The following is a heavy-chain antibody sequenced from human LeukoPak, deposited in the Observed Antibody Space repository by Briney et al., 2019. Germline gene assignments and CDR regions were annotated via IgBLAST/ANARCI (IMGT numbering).Heavy chain of an antibody. V-gene: IGHV3-23*01. Sequence: GGSLRLSCAASVFTFSSYLMSWVRQAPGKGLEWVSGISNSGGNTNYADSVKGRFTISRDNSKNTVYLQMNSLRVEDTAKYYCAKSGSGSYLDYWGQGTLVTVSS. CDR1: VFTFSSYL. D-gene: IGHD1-26*01. CDR3: AKSGSGSYLDY. CDR2: ISNSGGNT. J-gene: IGHJ4*02.